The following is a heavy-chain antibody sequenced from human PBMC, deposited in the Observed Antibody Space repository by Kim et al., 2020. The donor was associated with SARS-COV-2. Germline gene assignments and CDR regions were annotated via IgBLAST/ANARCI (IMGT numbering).Heavy chain of an antibody. D-gene: IGHD3-22*01. CDR3: AGRNDYYDSSGYYRSEDY. J-gene: IGHJ4*02. CDR2: IYYSGST. V-gene: IGHV4-59*01. CDR1: GGSISSYY. Sequence: SETLSLTCTVSGGSISSYYWSWIRQPPGKGLEWIGYIYYSGSTNYNPSLKSRVTISVDTSKNQFSLKLSSVTAADTAVYYCAGRNDYYDSSGYYRSEDYWGQGTLVTVSS.